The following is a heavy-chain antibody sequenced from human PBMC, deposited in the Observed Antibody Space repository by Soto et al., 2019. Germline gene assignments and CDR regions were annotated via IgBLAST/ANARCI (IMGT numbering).Heavy chain of an antibody. J-gene: IGHJ4*02. Sequence: QVQLQESGPGLVKPSQTLSLTCTVSGGSISSGGYYWSWIRQHPGKGLEWIGYIYYSGSTYYNPSLKSRVTIXVXTXXKQFSLKLSSVTAADTAVYYCARGRSSTSPYPIGYWGQGTLVTVSS. CDR3: ARGRSSTSPYPIGY. D-gene: IGHD2-2*01. V-gene: IGHV4-31*03. CDR2: IYYSGST. CDR1: GGSISSGGYY.